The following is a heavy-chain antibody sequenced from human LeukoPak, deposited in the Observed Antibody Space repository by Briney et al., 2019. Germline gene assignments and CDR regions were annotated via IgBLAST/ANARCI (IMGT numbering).Heavy chain of an antibody. CDR2: IKEDGSEQ. D-gene: IGHD3-3*01. CDR3: TKRWSVNWFDP. V-gene: IGHV3-7*01. J-gene: IGHJ5*02. Sequence: GGSLRLSCAASGFTFSDCWMSWVRQAPGKGLEWVANIKEDGSEQYYVDAVKGRFTVSRDNARKSVYLQMNSLRADDTAVYYCTKRWSVNWFDPWGQGTLVTVSS. CDR1: GFTFSDCW.